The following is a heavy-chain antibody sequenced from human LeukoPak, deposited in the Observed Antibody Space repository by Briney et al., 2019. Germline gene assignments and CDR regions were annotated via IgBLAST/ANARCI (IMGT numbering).Heavy chain of an antibody. Sequence: GGSLRLSCAASGFTFSSYAMHWVRQAPGKGLEWVAVISYDGSSKYYADSVKGRFIISRDNSKNTLYLQMNSLRAEDTAVYYCARDPERVVPPYYYYGMDVWGQGTTVTVSS. CDR2: ISYDGSSK. D-gene: IGHD2-2*01. J-gene: IGHJ6*02. CDR3: ARDPERVVPPYYYYGMDV. V-gene: IGHV3-30-3*01. CDR1: GFTFSSYA.